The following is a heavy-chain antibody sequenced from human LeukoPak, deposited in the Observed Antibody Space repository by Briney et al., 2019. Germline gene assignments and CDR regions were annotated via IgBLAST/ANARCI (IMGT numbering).Heavy chain of an antibody. Sequence: SETLSLTCSVSTGSISTYYRSWVRQSPGKGLEWIGYIYHGVTTSYNASLKRRVTISVDSPKNQFFLRFTSLTAADTALYYCARHGGSLDYFDSWGPGSLVIVSS. CDR1: TGSISTYY. D-gene: IGHD2-15*01. V-gene: IGHV4-59*08. J-gene: IGHJ4*02. CDR2: IYHGVTT. CDR3: ARHGGSLDYFDS.